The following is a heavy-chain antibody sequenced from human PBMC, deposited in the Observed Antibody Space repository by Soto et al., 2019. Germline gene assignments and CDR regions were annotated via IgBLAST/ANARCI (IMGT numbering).Heavy chain of an antibody. Sequence: LRLSCAASGFAFRSFTMNWVRQAPGKGLEWIGYIYHSGSTYYNPSLKSRVTISVDRSKNQFSLKLSSVTAADTAVYYCARYLGYCSSTSCHQERYGMDVWGQGTTVTVSS. CDR1: GFAFRSFT. CDR3: ARYLGYCSSTSCHQERYGMDV. J-gene: IGHJ6*02. V-gene: IGHV4-30-2*01. D-gene: IGHD2-2*01. CDR2: IYHSGST.